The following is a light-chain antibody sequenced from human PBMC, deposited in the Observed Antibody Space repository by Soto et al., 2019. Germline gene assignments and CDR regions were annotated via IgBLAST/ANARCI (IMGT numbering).Light chain of an antibody. CDR3: QQYGISPPFT. CDR1: QSISNSY. J-gene: IGKJ3*01. CDR2: GTS. V-gene: IGKV3-20*01. Sequence: EIVLTQSPGTLSLSPGERATLSCRTSQSISNSYLAWYQQIPGQTPRLLIHGTSSRATGIPDRFSGSGSGTDFTLTISRLEPEDFAVYYCQQYGISPPFTFGPGTKVDI.